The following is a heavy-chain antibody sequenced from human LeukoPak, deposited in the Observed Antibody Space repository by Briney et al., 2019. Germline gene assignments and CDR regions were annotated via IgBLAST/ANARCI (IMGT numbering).Heavy chain of an antibody. CDR3: ARVETEGSSWYGVHYFDY. J-gene: IGHJ4*02. D-gene: IGHD6-13*01. Sequence: PSETLSLTCIVSAYSINNGYFWGWIRQPPGKGLEWIGNIYHSGNTYYNPSLESRVTISLDTSKNQFSLKLSSVTAADTAMHYCARVETEGSSWYGVHYFDYWGQGTQVTVSS. CDR2: IYHSGNT. V-gene: IGHV4-38-2*02. CDR1: AYSINNGYF.